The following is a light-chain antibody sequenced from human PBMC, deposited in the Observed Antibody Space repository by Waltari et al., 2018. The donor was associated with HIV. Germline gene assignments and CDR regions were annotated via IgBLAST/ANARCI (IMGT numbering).Light chain of an antibody. J-gene: IGLJ3*02. CDR3: GTWDSGLSTGGV. CDR2: EKD. V-gene: IGLV1-51*02. CDR1: SSNIGKNY. Sequence: QSVLTQPPSVSAAPGQKVTISCSGSSSNIGKNYVSWYQKLPGTAPNLLIYEKDKRPSGIPDRFSGSKSGTSATLGITGLQTGDEAHYYCGTWDSGLSTGGVFGGGTKLTVL.